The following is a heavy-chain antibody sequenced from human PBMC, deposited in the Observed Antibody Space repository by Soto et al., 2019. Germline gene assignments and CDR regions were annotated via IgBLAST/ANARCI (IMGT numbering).Heavy chain of an antibody. CDR2: IYPAGPT. V-gene: IGHV3-53*02. CDR3: ARDADSSGLHY. CDR1: GFTVSGMF. Sequence: EVSLVETGGGLIHPGGSLRLSCAASGFTVSGMFMNWVRQAPGKGLEWVSVIYPAGPTYYADSVKGRFIISRDNSKNTLFLQLNNLRAEDTAVYYCARDADSSGLHYWGQGILVTVSS. D-gene: IGHD6-19*01. J-gene: IGHJ4*02.